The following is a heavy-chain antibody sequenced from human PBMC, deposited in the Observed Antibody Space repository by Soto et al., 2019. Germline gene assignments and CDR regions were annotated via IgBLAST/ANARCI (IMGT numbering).Heavy chain of an antibody. V-gene: IGHV1-3*01. CDR1: GYTFTSYA. Sequence: ASVNVSCKASGYTFTSYAMHWVRQAPGQRLEWMGWINAGIGNTKYSQKFQGRVTITADESTSTAYMELSSLRSEDTAVYYCARIPYDSSGYYYFYFDYWGQGTLVTVSS. J-gene: IGHJ4*02. D-gene: IGHD3-22*01. CDR3: ARIPYDSSGYYYFYFDY. CDR2: INAGIGNT.